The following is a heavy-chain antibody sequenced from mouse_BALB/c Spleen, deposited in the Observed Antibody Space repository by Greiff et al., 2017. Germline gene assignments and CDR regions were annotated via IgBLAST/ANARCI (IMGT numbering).Heavy chain of an antibody. Sequence: EVQGVESGGGLVKPGGSLKLSCAASGFTFSSYAMSWVRQTPEKRLEWVASISSGGSTYYPDSVKGRFTISRDNARNILYLQMSSLRSEDTAMYYCARGPNSLLRLRGDYAMDYWGQGTSVTVSS. V-gene: IGHV5-6-5*01. J-gene: IGHJ4*01. CDR1: GFTFSSYA. CDR2: ISSGGST. D-gene: IGHD1-2*01. CDR3: ARGPNSLLRLRGDYAMDY.